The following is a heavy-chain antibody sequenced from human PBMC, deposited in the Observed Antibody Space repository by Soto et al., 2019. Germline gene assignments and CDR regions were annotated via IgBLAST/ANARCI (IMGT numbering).Heavy chain of an antibody. CDR2: IYYSGST. CDR1: GGSISSGGYY. Sequence: SETLSLTCTVSGGSISSGGYYWSWIRQHPGKGLEWIGYIYYSGSTYYNPSLKSRVTISVDTSKNQFSLKLSSVTAADTAVYYCARDRSSGDPVPFYYYYMDVWGKGTTVTVSS. J-gene: IGHJ6*03. CDR3: ARDRSSGDPVPFYYYYMDV. D-gene: IGHD4-17*01. V-gene: IGHV4-31*03.